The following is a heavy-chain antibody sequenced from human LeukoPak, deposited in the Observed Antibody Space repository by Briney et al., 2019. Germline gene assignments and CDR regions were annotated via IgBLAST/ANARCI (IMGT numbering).Heavy chain of an antibody. CDR1: GGTFSSYA. CDR3: ARDLVLGRNYDVGGYNWFDP. CDR2: IIPIFGTA. V-gene: IGHV1-69*13. Sequence: SVKVSCKASGGTFSSYAISWVRQAPGQGLEWMGGIIPIFGTANYAQKFQGRVTITADESTSTAYMELSSLRSEDTAVYYCARDLVLGRNYDVGGYNWFDPWGQGTLVTVSS. D-gene: IGHD1-7*01. J-gene: IGHJ5*02.